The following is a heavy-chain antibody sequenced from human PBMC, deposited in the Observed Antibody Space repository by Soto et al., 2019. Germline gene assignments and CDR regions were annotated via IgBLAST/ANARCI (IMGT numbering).Heavy chain of an antibody. CDR1: GGTFSSYA. V-gene: IGHV1-69*12. CDR2: IIPIFGTA. J-gene: IGHJ5*02. D-gene: IGHD3-9*01. Sequence: QVQLVQSGAEVKKPGSSVKVSCKASGGTFSSYAISWVRQAPGQGLEWRGGIIPIFGTANYAQKCQGSVTITADESTSTAYMELSSLRSEDTAVYYCAREDPEGHFDRGFDPWGQGTLVTVSS. CDR3: AREDPEGHFDRGFDP.